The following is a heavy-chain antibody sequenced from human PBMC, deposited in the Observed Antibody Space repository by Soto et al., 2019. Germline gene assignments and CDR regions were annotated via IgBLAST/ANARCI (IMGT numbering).Heavy chain of an antibody. D-gene: IGHD1-7*01. CDR3: ASVCKWYYATKKYYFDY. J-gene: IGHJ4*02. Sequence: SETLSLTCTVSGGSVSSGSYYWSWIRQPPGKGLEWIGYIYYSGSTNYNPSLKSRVTISVDTFKNQFSLKLSSVTAADTAVYYCASVCKWYYATKKYYFDYWGQGTLVTVSS. CDR1: GGSVSSGSYY. V-gene: IGHV4-61*01. CDR2: IYYSGST.